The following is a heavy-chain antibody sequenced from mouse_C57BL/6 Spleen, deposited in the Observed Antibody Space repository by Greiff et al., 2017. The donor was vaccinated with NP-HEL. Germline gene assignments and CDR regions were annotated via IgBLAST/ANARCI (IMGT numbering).Heavy chain of an antibody. V-gene: IGHV1-7*01. Sequence: QVQLQQSGAELAKPGASVKLSCKASGYTFTSYWMHWVKQRPGQGLEWIGYINPSSGYTKYNQKFKDKATLTADKSSSTAYMQLSSLTYEDSAVYYCARSYYGNFYAMDYWGQGTSVTVSS. J-gene: IGHJ4*01. D-gene: IGHD2-1*01. CDR1: GYTFTSYW. CDR3: ARSYYGNFYAMDY. CDR2: INPSSGYT.